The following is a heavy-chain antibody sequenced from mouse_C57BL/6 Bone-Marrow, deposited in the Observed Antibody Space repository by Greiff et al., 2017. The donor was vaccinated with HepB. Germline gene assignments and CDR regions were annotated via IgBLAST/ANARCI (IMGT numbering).Heavy chain of an antibody. Sequence: EVQVVESGGGLVQPKGSLKLSCAASGFSFNTYAMNWVRQAPGKGLEWVARIRSKSNNYATYYADSVKDRFTISRDDSESMLYLQMNNLKTEDTAMYYCVRHSYGYDVEAMDYWGQGTSVTVSS. D-gene: IGHD2-2*01. CDR2: IRSKSNNYAT. CDR1: GFSFNTYA. J-gene: IGHJ4*01. CDR3: VRHSYGYDVEAMDY. V-gene: IGHV10-1*01.